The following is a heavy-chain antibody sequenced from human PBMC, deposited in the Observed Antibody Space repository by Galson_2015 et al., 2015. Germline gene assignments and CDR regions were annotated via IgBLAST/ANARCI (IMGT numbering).Heavy chain of an antibody. J-gene: IGHJ3*02. V-gene: IGHV6-1*01. Sequence: CAISGDSVSSNSVAWNWIRQSPSRGLEWLGRTYYRSKWSNDFAVSVKSRITINPDTSKNQFSLQLNSVTPEDTAVYYCAGTTPHAFDIWGQRTMVTVSS. CDR2: TYYRSKWSN. CDR3: AGTTPHAFDI. CDR1: GDSVSSNSVA. D-gene: IGHD1-1*01.